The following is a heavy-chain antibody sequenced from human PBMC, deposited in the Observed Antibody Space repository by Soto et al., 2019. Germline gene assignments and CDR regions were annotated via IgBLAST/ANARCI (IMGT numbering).Heavy chain of an antibody. CDR3: ARGLYYYDSSVYYFA. D-gene: IGHD3-22*01. Sequence: GSLRLSCAASGFTFSSYSMNWVRQAPGKGLEWVSSISSSSSYIYYADSVKGRFTISRDNAKNSLYLQMNSLRAEDTAVYYCARGLYYYDSSVYYFAWGQGTLVTVSS. CDR2: ISSSSSYI. CDR1: GFTFSSYS. J-gene: IGHJ4*02. V-gene: IGHV3-21*01.